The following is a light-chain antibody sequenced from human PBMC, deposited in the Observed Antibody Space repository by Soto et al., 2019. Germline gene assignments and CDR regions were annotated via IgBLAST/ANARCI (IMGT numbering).Light chain of an antibody. CDR1: QSVSSSY. J-gene: IGKJ1*01. CDR2: AAS. CDR3: QQFCGSPWT. Sequence: EIVLTQSPGSLSLSPGERATLSCRASQSVSSSYLVWYQQTSGQAPRLLIYAASSRATGIPDRFSGSGSGTDFTLAISRLEPEDFAVYYCQQFCGSPWTFGQGTKVEIK. V-gene: IGKV3-20*01.